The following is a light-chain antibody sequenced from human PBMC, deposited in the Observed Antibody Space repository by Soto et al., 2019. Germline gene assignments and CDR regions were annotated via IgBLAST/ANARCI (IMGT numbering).Light chain of an antibody. CDR3: QQYDTFSRFT. Sequence: DIQMTQSPSTLSASVGDRVTITCRASQNINDWLAWYQQKPGKAPNLLIYDASTLESGVPSRYSGRGSGTEFTLTISSLHPAEFATSYCQQYDTFSRFTFGPGTKVDLK. J-gene: IGKJ3*01. CDR2: DAS. V-gene: IGKV1-5*01. CDR1: QNINDW.